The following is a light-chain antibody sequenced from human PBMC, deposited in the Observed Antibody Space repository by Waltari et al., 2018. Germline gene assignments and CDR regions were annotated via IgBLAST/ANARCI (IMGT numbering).Light chain of an antibody. Sequence: DIQMTQSPSSVSASVGDRVTITCRASQGISNWLAWYQQKPGKAPKLLIYAASSLQGGVPSRFSGSASGTDVTLTISSLQPEDFATYYCQQATSFPLTFGGGTKVEIK. CDR1: QGISNW. CDR2: AAS. J-gene: IGKJ4*01. CDR3: QQATSFPLT. V-gene: IGKV1-12*01.